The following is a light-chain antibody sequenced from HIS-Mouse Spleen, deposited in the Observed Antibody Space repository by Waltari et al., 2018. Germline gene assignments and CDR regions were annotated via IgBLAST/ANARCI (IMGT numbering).Light chain of an antibody. CDR3: QQYYSTPLT. Sequence: DIVMTQSPDSLAVSLGERAPINCKSSQSGLYSYNNNNYLAWYQQKPGQPPKLLIYWASTRESGVPDRFSGSGSRTDFTLTISSLQAEDVAVYYCQQYYSTPLTFGGGTKVEIK. J-gene: IGKJ4*01. V-gene: IGKV4-1*01. CDR1: QSGLYSYNNNNY. CDR2: WAS.